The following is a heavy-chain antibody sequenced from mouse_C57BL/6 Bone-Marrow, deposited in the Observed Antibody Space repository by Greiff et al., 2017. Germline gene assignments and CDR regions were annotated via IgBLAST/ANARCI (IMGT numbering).Heavy chain of an antibody. V-gene: IGHV14-4*01. Sequence: VQLKQSGAELVRPGASVKLSCTASGFNIKDDYMHWVKQRPEQGLEWIGWIDPENGDTEYASKFQGQATITADTSSNTAYLQLSSLTSEDTAVYYCTTGRWLLLFAYWGQGTLVTVSA. D-gene: IGHD2-3*01. J-gene: IGHJ3*01. CDR2: IDPENGDT. CDR3: TTGRWLLLFAY. CDR1: GFNIKDDY.